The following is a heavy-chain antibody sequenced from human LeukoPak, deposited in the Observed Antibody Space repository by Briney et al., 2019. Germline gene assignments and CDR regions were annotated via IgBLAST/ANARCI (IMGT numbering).Heavy chain of an antibody. J-gene: IGHJ5*02. CDR3: ARCPGWFDP. V-gene: IGHV4-31*03. CDR2: IYYSGNT. CDR1: GGSISSGGNY. Sequence: SETLSLTCSVSGGSISSGGNYWSWIRQHPGKGLEWIGYIYYSGNTYYNPSLKSRITISVDTSKNQFSLNLTSVTAADTAVYYCARCPGWFDPWGQGTLVTVSS.